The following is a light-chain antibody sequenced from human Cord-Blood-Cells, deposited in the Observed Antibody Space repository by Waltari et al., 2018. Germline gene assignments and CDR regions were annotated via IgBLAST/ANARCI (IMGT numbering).Light chain of an antibody. CDR2: DAS. Sequence: DIQMTQSPSTLSASVGDSVTITCRASQSISSWLAWYQQKPGKAPKLLIYDASSLESGVPSRFSGSGSGTEFTLTISSLQPDDFATYYCQQYNSYSPTFGQGTKEEIK. V-gene: IGKV1-5*01. J-gene: IGKJ1*01. CDR1: QSISSW. CDR3: QQYNSYSPT.